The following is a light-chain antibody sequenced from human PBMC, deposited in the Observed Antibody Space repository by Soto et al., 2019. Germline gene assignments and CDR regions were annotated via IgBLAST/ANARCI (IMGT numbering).Light chain of an antibody. V-gene: IGKV3-15*01. CDR1: RPITKT. Sequence: EIVMTQSPATLSVSPGERATLSCRASRPITKTLAWYQQKPGQAPRLLIYGASTRATGIPARFSGSGSETEFTLTISSLQSEDFAIYYCQQYNNWPPYTFGQGTKLEIK. J-gene: IGKJ2*01. CDR2: GAS. CDR3: QQYNNWPPYT.